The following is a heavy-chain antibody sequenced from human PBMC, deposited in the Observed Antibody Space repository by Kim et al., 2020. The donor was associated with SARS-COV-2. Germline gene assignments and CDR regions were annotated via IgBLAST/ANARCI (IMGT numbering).Heavy chain of an antibody. CDR3: ARDSFGPIFGVVIIFDY. V-gene: IGHV3-48*03. J-gene: IGHJ4*02. Sequence: VKGRFTISRDNAKNSLYLQMNSLRADETAVYYCARDSFGPIFGVVIIFDYWGQGTLVTVSS. D-gene: IGHD3-3*01.